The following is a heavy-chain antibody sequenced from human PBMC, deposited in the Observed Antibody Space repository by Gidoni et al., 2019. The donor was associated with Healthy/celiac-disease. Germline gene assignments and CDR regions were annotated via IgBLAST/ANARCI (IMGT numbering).Heavy chain of an antibody. CDR3: ARDIRYSSSWSHFDF. Sequence: QLQLQESGPRLVQPSETLSLSCTVSGDSVSNPDYYWGWVRQPPGKGLEWIGTVYSRGTTYYNPSLKSRVTILVHTSLNQFSLRLSSVTAADTAIYYCARDIRYSSSWSHFDFWGQGTLATVSP. V-gene: IGHV4-39*07. CDR2: VYSRGTT. CDR1: GDSVSNPDYY. J-gene: IGHJ4*02. D-gene: IGHD6-13*01.